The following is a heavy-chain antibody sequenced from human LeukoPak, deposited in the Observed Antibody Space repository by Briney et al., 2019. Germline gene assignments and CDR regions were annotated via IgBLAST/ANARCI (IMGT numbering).Heavy chain of an antibody. CDR1: GFTFSSYG. CDR3: ARGHDYRHDP. D-gene: IGHD4-11*01. V-gene: IGHV3-30*19. Sequence: GGSLRLSCAASGFTFSSYGMHWVRQAPGKGLEWVAFISYDGSNKYYADSVKGRFTISRDNSKNTLYLQMNSLRAEDTAVYYCARGHDYRHDPWGQGTLVTVSS. CDR2: ISYDGSNK. J-gene: IGHJ5*02.